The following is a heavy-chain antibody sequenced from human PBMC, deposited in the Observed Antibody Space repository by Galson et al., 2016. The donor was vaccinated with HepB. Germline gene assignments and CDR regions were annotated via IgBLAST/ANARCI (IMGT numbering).Heavy chain of an antibody. CDR1: GYTFTNCG. J-gene: IGHJ4*02. CDR3: VRCPEGPSFWSHGLFGY. V-gene: IGHV1-18*01. CDR2: SSPYYGTA. Sequence: SVKVSCKASGYTFTNCGIVWVRQAPGQGPEWMGGSSPYYGTANNAQKFQGRVTMTTDTSTSTADMELRSLSSDDTAVYYCVRCPEGPSFWSHGLFGYWGQGTLVTVSS. D-gene: IGHD1-1*01.